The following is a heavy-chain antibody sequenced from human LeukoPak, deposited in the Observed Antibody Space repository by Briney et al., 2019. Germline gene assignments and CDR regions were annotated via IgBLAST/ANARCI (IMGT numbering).Heavy chain of an antibody. CDR2: INHSGST. J-gene: IGHJ6*02. Sequence: SETLSLTCAVYDGSFSGYYWSWIRQPPGKGLEWIGEINHSGSTNYNPSLKSRVTISVDTSKNQFSLKLSSVTAADTAVYYCARVDIVVVPAANHYYYYGMDVWGQGTTVTVSS. V-gene: IGHV4-34*01. CDR3: ARVDIVVVPAANHYYYYGMDV. D-gene: IGHD2-2*03. CDR1: DGSFSGYY.